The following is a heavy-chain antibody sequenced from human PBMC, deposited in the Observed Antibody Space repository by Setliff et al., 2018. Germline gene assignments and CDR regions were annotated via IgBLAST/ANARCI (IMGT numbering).Heavy chain of an antibody. CDR3: ARDPNGDYVGSFDP. CDR2: IHVSGTTT. V-gene: IGHV3-23*01. D-gene: IGHD4-17*01. J-gene: IGHJ5*02. CDR1: TFTFTKYA. Sequence: GESLRLSCVASTFTFTKYAVTWVRQAPGKGLEWVSSIHVSGTTTYYADSVKGRFTISRDNSRNTLYLQMNSLRAEDTASYYCARDPNGDYVGSFDPWGQGILVTVSS.